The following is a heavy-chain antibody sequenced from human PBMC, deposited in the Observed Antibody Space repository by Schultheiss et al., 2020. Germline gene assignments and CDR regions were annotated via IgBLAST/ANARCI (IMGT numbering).Heavy chain of an antibody. CDR3: ARTRTNYYDSSGYYGY. CDR2: ISAHNGNT. J-gene: IGHJ4*02. Sequence: ASVKVSCKASGYTFTSYGISWVRQAPGQGLEWMGWISAHNGNTNYAQKLQGRVTMTTDTSTSTAYMELRSLRSDDTAVYYCARTRTNYYDSSGYYGYWGQGTLVNVYS. V-gene: IGHV1-18*01. CDR1: GYTFTSYG. D-gene: IGHD3-22*01.